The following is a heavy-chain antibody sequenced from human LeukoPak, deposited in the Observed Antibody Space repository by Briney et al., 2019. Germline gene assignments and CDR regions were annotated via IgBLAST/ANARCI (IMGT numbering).Heavy chain of an antibody. Sequence: GGSLRLSCAASGFTLRSNDMSWVRQAPAQGLECIAVIYRGGSTDYADSVKGRLTISRDNSKNTLYLQMNSLRAEDTAVYYCARVVDHDYGDYYLDYWGQGTLVTVSS. CDR2: IYRGGST. CDR1: GFTLRSND. V-gene: IGHV3-53*01. J-gene: IGHJ4*02. CDR3: ARVVDHDYGDYYLDY. D-gene: IGHD4-17*01.